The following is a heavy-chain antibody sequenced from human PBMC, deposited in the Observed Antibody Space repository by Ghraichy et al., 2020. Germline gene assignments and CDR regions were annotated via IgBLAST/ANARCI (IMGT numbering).Heavy chain of an antibody. CDR3: ARAKKKPYGMDV. Sequence: SETLSLTCAVYGGSFSGYYWSWIRQPPGKGLEWIGEINHSGSTNYNPSLKSRVTISVDTSKNQFSLKLSSVTAADTAVYYCARAKKKPYGMDVWGQGTTVTVSS. CDR2: INHSGST. J-gene: IGHJ6*02. CDR1: GGSFSGYY. V-gene: IGHV4-34*01.